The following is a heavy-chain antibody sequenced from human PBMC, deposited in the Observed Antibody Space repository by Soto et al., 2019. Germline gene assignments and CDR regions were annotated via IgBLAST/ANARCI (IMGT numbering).Heavy chain of an antibody. J-gene: IGHJ5*02. CDR3: VRAHPYHKVNWFVL. CDR2: IYFTGIT. CDR1: IGSLSSGGYY. V-gene: IGHV4-31*03. Sequence: KLSLTCTVSIGSLSSGGYYWNWIRQHPVKGLEWIGYIYFTGITYPTPSLKSRVTLSVDTSKSQFSLELRSVTAADTAIYYCVRAHPYHKVNWFVLLGQGVSVTVS.